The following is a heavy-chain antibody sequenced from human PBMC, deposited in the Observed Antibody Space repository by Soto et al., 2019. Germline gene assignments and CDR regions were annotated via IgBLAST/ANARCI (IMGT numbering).Heavy chain of an antibody. D-gene: IGHD2-2*01. Sequence: QVQLQESGPGLVKPSQTLSLTCTVSGGSISSGGYYWSWIRQHPGKGLEWIGYIYYSGSTYYNPSLQSRVTISVDTSKNQFSLKLSSVTAADTAVYYCASGKLGYCSSTSCYWFDPWGQGTLVTVSS. J-gene: IGHJ5*02. CDR3: ASGKLGYCSSTSCYWFDP. V-gene: IGHV4-31*03. CDR1: GGSISSGGYY. CDR2: IYYSGST.